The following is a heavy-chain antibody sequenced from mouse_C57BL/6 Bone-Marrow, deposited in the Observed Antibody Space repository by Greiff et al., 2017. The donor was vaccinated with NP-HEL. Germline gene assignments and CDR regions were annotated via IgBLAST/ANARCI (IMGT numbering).Heavy chain of an antibody. Sequence: VQGVESGAELVKPGASVKLSCKASGYTFTSYWMHWVKQRPGQGLEWIGMIHPNSGSTNYNEKFKSKATLTVDKSSSTAYMQLSSLTSEDSAVYYCARADSSGPFDYWGQGTTLTVSS. CDR2: IHPNSGST. V-gene: IGHV1-64*01. D-gene: IGHD3-2*02. J-gene: IGHJ2*01. CDR3: ARADSSGPFDY. CDR1: GYTFTSYW.